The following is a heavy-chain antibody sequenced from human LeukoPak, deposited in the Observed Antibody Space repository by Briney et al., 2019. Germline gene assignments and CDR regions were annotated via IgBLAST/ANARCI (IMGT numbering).Heavy chain of an antibody. Sequence: PGGSLRLSCAASGFTFSSYAMSWVRQAPGKGLEWVSANSGSGGSTYYADSVKGRFTISRDNSKNTLYLQMNSLRAEDTAVYYCANAVYSSSWYYFDYWGQGTLVTVSS. V-gene: IGHV3-23*01. CDR3: ANAVYSSSWYYFDY. CDR2: NSGSGGST. CDR1: GFTFSSYA. D-gene: IGHD6-13*01. J-gene: IGHJ4*02.